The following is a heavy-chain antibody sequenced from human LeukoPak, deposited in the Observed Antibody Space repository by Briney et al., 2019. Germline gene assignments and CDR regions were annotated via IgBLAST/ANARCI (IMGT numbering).Heavy chain of an antibody. CDR1: GFTFSSYA. Sequence: PGGSLRLSCAASGFTFSSYAMSWVRQAPGKGLQWVSGISSSSSYTNYADSVKGRFTISRDNATNSLYLQMNSLRAEDTAVYYCARERDGLSGENWFDPWGQGTLVTVSS. J-gene: IGHJ5*02. V-gene: IGHV3-21*04. CDR2: ISSSSSYT. D-gene: IGHD7-27*01. CDR3: ARERDGLSGENWFDP.